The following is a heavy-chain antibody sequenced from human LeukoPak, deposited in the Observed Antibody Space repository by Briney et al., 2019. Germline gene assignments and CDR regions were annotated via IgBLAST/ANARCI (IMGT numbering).Heavy chain of an antibody. CDR3: ARARYSDF. CDR2: IKEDGSEK. J-gene: IGHJ4*02. Sequence: GGSLRLSCVASGFTFSNYWMTWVRQAPGKGLEWVANIKEDGSEKNYADSVKGRFTISRDNAKNSLYLQMNSLRGEDTAVYYCARARYSDFWGQGTLVTVSS. V-gene: IGHV3-7*01. CDR1: GFTFSNYW.